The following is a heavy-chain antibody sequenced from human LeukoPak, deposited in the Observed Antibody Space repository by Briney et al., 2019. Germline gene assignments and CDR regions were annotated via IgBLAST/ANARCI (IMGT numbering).Heavy chain of an antibody. J-gene: IGHJ4*02. CDR2: IYFSGGT. D-gene: IGHD3-22*01. CDR1: GGSISSSSYY. CDR3: ARGVYDSSGPRFDY. V-gene: IGHV4-39*07. Sequence: SETLSLTCTVSGGSISSSSYYWGWIRQPPGKGLEWIGSIYFSGGTYYNASLKSRVTISVDKSKNQFSLKLSSVTAADTAVYYCARGVYDSSGPRFDYWGQGTLVTVSS.